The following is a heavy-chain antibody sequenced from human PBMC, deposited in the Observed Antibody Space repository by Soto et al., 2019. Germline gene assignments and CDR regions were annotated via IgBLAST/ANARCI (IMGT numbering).Heavy chain of an antibody. D-gene: IGHD2-15*01. Sequence: EVQLVESGGDLVQPGESLRLSCAASGFSFSTYWMSWVRQAPGKGLEWMASINEGGSEKFYVDSVKGRFTIARDNAKNSLYLQMNSLRAEDTAVYFCVRLSCSGGSCYSAFDYWGQGSLVTVSS. CDR2: INEGGSEK. CDR3: VRLSCSGGSCYSAFDY. V-gene: IGHV3-7*01. J-gene: IGHJ4*02. CDR1: GFSFSTYW.